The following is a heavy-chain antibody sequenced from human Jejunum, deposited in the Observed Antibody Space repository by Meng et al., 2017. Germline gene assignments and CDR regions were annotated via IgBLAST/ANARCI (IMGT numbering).Heavy chain of an antibody. J-gene: IGHJ4*02. CDR1: GNTFTTNT. D-gene: IGHD1-14*01. Sequence: QVQVVQSGAELKKPGASVKISCKASGNTFTTNTIHWVRQAPGQRPEWMGWINAGNGNTKYSLKFQNRVTLTRDTSASTAYMELNSLTSADTAVYYCARDPTGGSFHYFDSWGQGALVTVSS. CDR3: ARDPTGGSFHYFDS. V-gene: IGHV1-3*01. CDR2: INAGNGNT.